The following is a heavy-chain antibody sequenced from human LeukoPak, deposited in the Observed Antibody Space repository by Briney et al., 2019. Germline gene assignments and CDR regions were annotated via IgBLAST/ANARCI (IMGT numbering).Heavy chain of an antibody. J-gene: IGHJ6*04. Sequence: SVKVSCKASGGTFSSYAISWVRQAPGQGLEWMGGIIPIFGTANYAQKFQGRVTITADESTSTAYMELSSLRSEDTAVYYCARGRAVPAAMAYYYGMDVWGKGTTVTVSS. D-gene: IGHD2-2*01. CDR2: IIPIFGTA. CDR1: GGTFSSYA. CDR3: ARGRAVPAAMAYYYGMDV. V-gene: IGHV1-69*01.